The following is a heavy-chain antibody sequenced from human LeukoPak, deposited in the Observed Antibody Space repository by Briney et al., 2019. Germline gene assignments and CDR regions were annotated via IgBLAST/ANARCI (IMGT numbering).Heavy chain of an antibody. D-gene: IGHD6-13*01. CDR2: ITTSGSGT. CDR3: ARDSKLPGYSSSWYGWFDP. J-gene: IGHJ5*02. CDR1: GFTFDNYG. Sequence: KAGGTLRLSCAASGFTFDNYGMTWVRQAPGKGLEWVSGITTSGSGTYYADSVKGRFTISRDNAKNSLYLQMNSLRAEDTAVYYCARDSKLPGYSSSWYGWFDPWGQGTLVTVSS. V-gene: IGHV3-21*01.